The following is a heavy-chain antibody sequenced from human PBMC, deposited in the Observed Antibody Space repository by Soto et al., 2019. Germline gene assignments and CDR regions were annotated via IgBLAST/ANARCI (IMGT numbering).Heavy chain of an antibody. Sequence: EVHLVESGGGLVQTGGSLRLSCAIFESTVSRDWMNWVRQAPGKGLEWVAHINQDGSEKYYVDSVKGRFTISRDNAKNSLYLQMNSLRPADTAMYYCSGGVGDGFWVQGTLVTVSS. CDR3: SGGVGDGF. J-gene: IGHJ4*02. CDR1: ESTVSRDW. CDR2: INQDGSEK. D-gene: IGHD1-26*01. V-gene: IGHV3-7*04.